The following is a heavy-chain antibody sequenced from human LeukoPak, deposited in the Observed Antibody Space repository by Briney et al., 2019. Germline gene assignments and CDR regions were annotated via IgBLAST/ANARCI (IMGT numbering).Heavy chain of an antibody. J-gene: IGHJ4*02. V-gene: IGHV4-39*07. CDR2: IYYSGST. D-gene: IGHD1-26*01. Sequence: PSETLSLTCTVSGGSISSSSYYWGWIRQPPGKGLEWIGSIYYSGSTYYNPSLKSRVTISVDTSKNQFSLKLSSVTAADTAVYYCARKHTLGATEPFDYWGQGTLVTVSS. CDR1: GGSISSSSYY. CDR3: ARKHTLGATEPFDY.